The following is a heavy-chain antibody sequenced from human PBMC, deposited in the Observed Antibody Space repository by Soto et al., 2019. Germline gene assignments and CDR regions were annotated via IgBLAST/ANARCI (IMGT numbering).Heavy chain of an antibody. Sequence: QVQLQESGPGVVKPSQTLSLTCTVSGGSIRSGDYYWSWIRQHPGQGLEWIGFILDSGSTYYNPSLRSRVTMSIAPSKNQFCLEVSSVTAADTAMYYCTGDENGDDGVDLWGQGALVTFSS. V-gene: IGHV4-31*03. CDR2: ILDSGST. CDR1: GGSIRSGDYY. J-gene: IGHJ4*02. CDR3: TGDENGDDGVDL. D-gene: IGHD4-17*01.